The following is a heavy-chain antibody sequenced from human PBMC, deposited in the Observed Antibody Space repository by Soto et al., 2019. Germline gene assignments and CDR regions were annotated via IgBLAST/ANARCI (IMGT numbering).Heavy chain of an antibody. V-gene: IGHV1-69*08. Sequence: QVQLVQSGAEVKKPGSSVRVSCKASGTIFSSYTISWVRQAPGQGLEWMGRIIPILGETNSAQKFQGRVTLTGDKSTNPAYMELNSLRLEDTALYYCARGLGGRMDDWGQGTTVTVSS. CDR3: ARGLGGRMDD. CDR2: IIPILGET. CDR1: GTIFSSYT. D-gene: IGHD3-16*01. J-gene: IGHJ6*02.